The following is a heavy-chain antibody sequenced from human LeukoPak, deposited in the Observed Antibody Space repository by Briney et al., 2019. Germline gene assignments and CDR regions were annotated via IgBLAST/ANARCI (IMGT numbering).Heavy chain of an antibody. CDR3: TRDPRHLDS. Sequence: TGGSLRLSCAASGFTFSTSVMHWVRQAPGKGLEWLSFIRFDGSEKYYADSVKARFSISRDNAKNSLYLQMSSLRVEDTAVYYCTRDPRHLDSWGQGTLVTVSS. J-gene: IGHJ4*02. CDR2: IRFDGSEK. D-gene: IGHD6-6*01. CDR1: GFTFSTSV. V-gene: IGHV3-30*02.